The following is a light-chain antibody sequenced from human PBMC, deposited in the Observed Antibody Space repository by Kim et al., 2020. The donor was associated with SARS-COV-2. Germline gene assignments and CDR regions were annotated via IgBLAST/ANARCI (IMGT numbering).Light chain of an antibody. V-gene: IGLV3-21*04. CDR3: QVWDSSSDHVV. CDR2: YNV. CDR1: DIGGES. J-gene: IGLJ2*01. Sequence: PGKTARITCGGNDIGGESVYWYQQKQGQDPVLVIYYNVDRPSGIPERFSCSNSGNTAALTISRVEAGDEADYYCQVWDSSSDHVVFGGGTQLTVL.